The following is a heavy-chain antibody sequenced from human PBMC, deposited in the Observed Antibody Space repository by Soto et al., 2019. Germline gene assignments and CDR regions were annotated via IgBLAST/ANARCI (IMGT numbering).Heavy chain of an antibody. J-gene: IGHJ4*02. D-gene: IGHD3-10*01. CDR1: GFSFDNSW. V-gene: IGHV5-51*01. CDR2: IYPDDSGT. CDR3: GRHRGIMPTTGPEDF. Sequence: GESLKISCTGSGFSFDNSWIVWVRQRPGKGLEWMGIIYPDDSGTRYNPSFQGQVTMSADKSIKTAYLTWSSLKASDTAMYFCGRHRGIMPTTGPEDFWGQGTLVTVSS.